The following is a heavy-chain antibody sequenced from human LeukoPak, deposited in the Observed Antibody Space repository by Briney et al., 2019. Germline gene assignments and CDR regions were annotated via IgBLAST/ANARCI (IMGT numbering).Heavy chain of an antibody. CDR1: GGSISSSSYY. D-gene: IGHD2-2*01. CDR2: IYTSGST. CDR3: AREVCSSTSCYTGSGSDY. V-gene: IGHV4-61*02. Sequence: SETLSLTCTVSGGSISSSSYYWGWIRQPGGKGLEWIGRIYTSGSTNYNPSLKSRVTISVDMSKNQFSLKLSSVTAADTAVYYCAREVCSSTSCYTGSGSDYWGQGTLVTVSS. J-gene: IGHJ4*02.